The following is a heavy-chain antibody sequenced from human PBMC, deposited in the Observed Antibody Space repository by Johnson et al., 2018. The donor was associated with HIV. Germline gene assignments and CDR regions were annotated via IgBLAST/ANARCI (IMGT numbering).Heavy chain of an antibody. J-gene: IGHJ3*02. Sequence: EVQLVESGGGLVQQGGSPRLSCAASGFTFSRYAMTWVRQAPGKGLEWVSGIGGSGGSTYYSDSVKGRFTISRDNSENTLYLQMNSLRADDTAVYYCAKNEAKNRKHYDVTMEDAFAIWGQETMVTVSS. CDR3: AKNEAKNRKHYDVTMEDAFAI. D-gene: IGHD3-22*01. CDR2: IGGSGGST. CDR1: GFTFSRYA. V-gene: IGHV3-23*04.